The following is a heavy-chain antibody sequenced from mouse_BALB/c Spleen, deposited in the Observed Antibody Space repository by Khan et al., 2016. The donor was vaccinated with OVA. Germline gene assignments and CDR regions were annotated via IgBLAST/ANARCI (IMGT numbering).Heavy chain of an antibody. CDR3: ARLEDI. D-gene: IGHD1-3*01. CDR1: GFSLTSYG. CDR2: IWAGGST. Sequence: QVQLKQSGPGLVAPSQSLSITCTVSGFSLTSYGVHRVRQPPGKGLEWLGVIWAGGSTNYNSALMSRRRNSKDNTKSQVFLKMNSLQTDDTAMYDCARLEDIWGQGTTLTVSS. V-gene: IGHV2-9*02. J-gene: IGHJ2*01.